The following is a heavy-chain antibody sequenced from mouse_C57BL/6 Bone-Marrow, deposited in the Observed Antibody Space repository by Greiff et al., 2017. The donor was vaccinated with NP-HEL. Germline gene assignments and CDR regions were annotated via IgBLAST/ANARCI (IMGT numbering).Heavy chain of an antibody. Sequence: EVQLQQSGTVLARPGASVKMSCKTSGYTFTSYWMHWVKQRPGQGLEWIGAIYPGNSDTSYNQKFKGKAKLTAVTSASTAYMELSSLTNEDSAVYYCTRALYYYGSSYDYWGQGTTLTVSS. CDR2: IYPGNSDT. CDR1: GYTFTSYW. V-gene: IGHV1-5*01. D-gene: IGHD1-1*01. J-gene: IGHJ2*01. CDR3: TRALYYYGSSYDY.